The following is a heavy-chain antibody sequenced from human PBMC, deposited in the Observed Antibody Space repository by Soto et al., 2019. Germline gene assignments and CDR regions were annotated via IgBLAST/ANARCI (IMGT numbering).Heavy chain of an antibody. V-gene: IGHV1-18*01. Sequence: QVQLVQSGAEVKKPGASVKVSCKASGYTFTSYGISWVRQAPGQGLEAMVWISAYNGNTKYAQKLQGRATMTTDTSTSTAYREVRSLRSDDTAVYYCAKDWAWRTVAGTLGPHWGQGTLVTVSS. CDR1: GYTFTSYG. CDR2: ISAYNGNT. D-gene: IGHD6-19*01. CDR3: AKDWAWRTVAGTLGPH. J-gene: IGHJ4*02.